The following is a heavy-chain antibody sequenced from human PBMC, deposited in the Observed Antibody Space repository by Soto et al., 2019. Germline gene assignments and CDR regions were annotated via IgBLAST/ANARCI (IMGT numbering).Heavy chain of an antibody. CDR1: GFTFSSYS. Sequence: GSLRLSCAASGFTFSSYSMNWVRQAPGKGLEWVSYISSSSSTIYYADSVKGRFTISRDNAKNSLYLQMNSLRDEDTAVYYCSRESRFLEWLSPTWFAPWGQGT. CDR2: ISSSSSTI. D-gene: IGHD3-3*01. J-gene: IGHJ5*02. V-gene: IGHV3-48*02. CDR3: SRESRFLEWLSPTWFAP.